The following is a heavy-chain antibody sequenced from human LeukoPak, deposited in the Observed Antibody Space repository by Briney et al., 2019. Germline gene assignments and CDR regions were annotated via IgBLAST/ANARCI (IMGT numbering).Heavy chain of an antibody. J-gene: IGHJ4*02. CDR1: GFTFTSYP. CDR3: ARDALYMVRDPKFLPTY. Sequence: PGRSLRLSCAASGFTFTSYPTHWVRQAPGKGLEWVAVISYDGKNKFYADSVKGRFTISRDNAKNTLYLQMNSLRAEDTAVYYCARDALYMVRDPKFLPTYWGQGTLVAVSS. CDR2: ISYDGKNK. D-gene: IGHD3-10*01. V-gene: IGHV3-30*04.